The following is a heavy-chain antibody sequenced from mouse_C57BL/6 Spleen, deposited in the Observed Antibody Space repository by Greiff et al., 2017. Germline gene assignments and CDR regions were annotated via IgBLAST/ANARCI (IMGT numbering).Heavy chain of an antibody. CDR3: ARNSNYGGGFDY. D-gene: IGHD2-5*01. Sequence: QVQLQQSGAELMKPGASVKLSCKASGYTFTGYWIEWVKQRPGHGLEWIGEIFPGSGGTNYNEKFKGKDTFTADKSSNTAYMQLSRLTTEDSAIYYCARNSNYGGGFDYWGQGTTLTVSS. CDR2: IFPGSGGT. CDR1: GYTFTGYW. J-gene: IGHJ2*01. V-gene: IGHV1-9*01.